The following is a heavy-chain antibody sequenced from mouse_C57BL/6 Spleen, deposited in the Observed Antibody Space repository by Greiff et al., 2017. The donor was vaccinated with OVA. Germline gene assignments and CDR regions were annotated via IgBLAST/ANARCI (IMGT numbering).Heavy chain of an antibody. CDR1: GYTFTNYW. J-gene: IGHJ2*01. CDR2: IYPGGGYT. V-gene: IGHV1-63*01. Sequence: VQLQQSGAELVRPGTSVKMSCKASGYTFTNYWMGWAKQRPGHGLEWIGDIYPGGGYTNYNEKFKGKATLSADKSSRTAYMQFSSLTSEDPALYYYARTRTDYFDYWGQGTTLTVSS. CDR3: ARTRTDYFDY. D-gene: IGHD3-3*01.